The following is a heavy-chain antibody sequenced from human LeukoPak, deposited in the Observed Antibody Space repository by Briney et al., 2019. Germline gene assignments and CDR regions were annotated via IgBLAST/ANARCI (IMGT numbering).Heavy chain of an antibody. D-gene: IGHD1-26*01. Sequence: GGSLRLSCAASGFTFSSYGMRWVRQAPGKGLEWVAVIWYDGSNKYYADSVKGRFTISRDNSKNTLYLQMNSLRAEDTAVYYCAKAEGVGATIDAFDIWGQGTMVTVSS. CDR3: AKAEGVGATIDAFDI. J-gene: IGHJ3*02. CDR1: GFTFSSYG. CDR2: IWYDGSNK. V-gene: IGHV3-33*06.